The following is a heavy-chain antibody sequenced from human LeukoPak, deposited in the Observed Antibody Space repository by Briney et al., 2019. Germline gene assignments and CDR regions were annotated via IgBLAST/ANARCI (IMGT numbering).Heavy chain of an antibody. D-gene: IGHD3-22*01. Sequence: PGGSLRLSCAASGLTFSSYSMNCVRQAPGKGLEWVSSISSSSSYIYYADSVKGRFTISRDNAKNSLYLQMNSLRAEDTAVYYCARERAYYYDSSGHRVGYGMDVWGQGTTVTVSS. V-gene: IGHV3-21*01. CDR3: ARERAYYYDSSGHRVGYGMDV. CDR2: ISSSSSYI. J-gene: IGHJ6*02. CDR1: GLTFSSYS.